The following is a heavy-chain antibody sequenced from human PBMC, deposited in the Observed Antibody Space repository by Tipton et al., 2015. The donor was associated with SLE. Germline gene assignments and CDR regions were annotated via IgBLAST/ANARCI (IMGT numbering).Heavy chain of an antibody. CDR3: AREDFGEGFDI. CDR2: ISSSGSTV. V-gene: IGHV3-48*03. D-gene: IGHD4/OR15-4a*01. Sequence: SLRLSCAASGFTFSAYEMNWVRQAPGKGLEWVSYISSSGSTVYYADSVKGQFTISRDNAKNSLYLQMSSLRAEDTAVYYCAREDFGEGFDIWGQGTMVTVSS. J-gene: IGHJ3*02. CDR1: GFTFSAYE.